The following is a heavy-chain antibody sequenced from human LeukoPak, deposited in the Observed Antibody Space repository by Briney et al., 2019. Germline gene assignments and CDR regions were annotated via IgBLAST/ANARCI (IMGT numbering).Heavy chain of an antibody. Sequence: GGSLRLSCAASGFTFSASYMTWVRQAPGKGLEWVSSISGRSNYIFYADSVKGRFTISRDNAENSLYLLLNSLRVEDTAVYYCARGSTLGSCTSSSCHNWFDPWGQGTLVTVSS. V-gene: IGHV3-21*01. J-gene: IGHJ5*02. CDR1: GFTFSASY. CDR2: ISGRSNYI. D-gene: IGHD2-2*01. CDR3: ARGSTLGSCTSSSCHNWFDP.